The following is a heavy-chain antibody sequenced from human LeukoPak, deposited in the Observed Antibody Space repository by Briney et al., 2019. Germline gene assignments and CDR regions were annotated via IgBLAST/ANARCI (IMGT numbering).Heavy chain of an antibody. V-gene: IGHV3-20*04. Sequence: GGSLRLSCAASGFTFDDYGMSWVRQARGKGLEWVSGINWNGGSTGYADSVKVRFTISRDNAKNSLYLQMNSLRAEDTALYYCARDNPYYYDSSGSFDYWGQGTLVTVSS. D-gene: IGHD3-22*01. CDR2: INWNGGST. CDR1: GFTFDDYG. J-gene: IGHJ4*02. CDR3: ARDNPYYYDSSGSFDY.